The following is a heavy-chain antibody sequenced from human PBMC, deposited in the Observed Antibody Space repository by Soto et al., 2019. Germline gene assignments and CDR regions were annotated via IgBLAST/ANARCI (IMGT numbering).Heavy chain of an antibody. Sequence: EVQLLESGGGLVQPGGSLRLSCAASGFTFSSYAMSWVRQAPGKGLEWVSAISGSGGSTYYADSVKGRFTISRDNSKNTLYLQMNSLRAEDTAVYYCAKLGRYFDWLLSYWYFDLWGRGTLVTVSS. J-gene: IGHJ2*01. D-gene: IGHD3-9*01. CDR2: ISGSGGST. CDR3: AKLGRYFDWLLSYWYFDL. V-gene: IGHV3-23*01. CDR1: GFTFSSYA.